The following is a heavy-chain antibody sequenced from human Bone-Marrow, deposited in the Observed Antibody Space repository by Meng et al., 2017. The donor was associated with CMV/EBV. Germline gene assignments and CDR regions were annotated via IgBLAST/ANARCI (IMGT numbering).Heavy chain of an antibody. J-gene: IGHJ4*02. CDR1: GFTFSDYY. CDR3: AKLLGRVTTYDY. CDR2: ISSSGSTI. Sequence: GESLKISCAASGFTFSDYYMSWIRQAPGKGLEWVSYISSSGSTIYYADSVKGRFTISRDNAKNSLSLQMNSLRAEDTAVYYCAKLLGRVTTYDYWGQGTRVTVSS. V-gene: IGHV3-11*04. D-gene: IGHD4-17*01.